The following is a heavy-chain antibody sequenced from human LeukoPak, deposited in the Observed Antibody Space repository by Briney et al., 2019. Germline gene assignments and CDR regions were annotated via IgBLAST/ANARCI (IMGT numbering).Heavy chain of an antibody. CDR1: GYTFTSYG. V-gene: IGHV1-18*01. D-gene: IGHD3-9*01. Sequence: VASVKVSCKASGYTFTSYGISWVRQAPGQGLEWMGWISAYNGNTNYAQKLQGRVTMTTDTSTSTAYMELRSLRSDDTAVYYCARDLDPSEAPFGRYFDRLEPPDYGMDVWGQGTTVTVSS. J-gene: IGHJ6*02. CDR3: ARDLDPSEAPFGRYFDRLEPPDYGMDV. CDR2: ISAYNGNT.